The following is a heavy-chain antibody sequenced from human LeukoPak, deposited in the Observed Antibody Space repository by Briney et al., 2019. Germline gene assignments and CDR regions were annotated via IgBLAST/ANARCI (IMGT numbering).Heavy chain of an antibody. D-gene: IGHD6-19*01. V-gene: IGHV4-39*07. CDR2: IYYSGST. J-gene: IGHJ4*02. Sequence: PSETLSLTCTVSGGSISSSSYYWGWIRQPPGKGLEWIGSIYYSGSTYYNPSLKSRVTISVDTSKNQFSLKLSSVTAADTAVYYCARGWGSGWSGGWLSYWGQGTLVTVSS. CDR3: ARGWGSGWSGGWLSY. CDR1: GGSISSSSYY.